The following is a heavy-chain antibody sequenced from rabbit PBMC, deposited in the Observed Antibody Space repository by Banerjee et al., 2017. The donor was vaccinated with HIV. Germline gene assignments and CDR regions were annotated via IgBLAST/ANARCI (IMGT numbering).Heavy chain of an antibody. J-gene: IGHJ4*01. CDR2: ISAGSSGST. Sequence: QQQLEESGGGLVKPGGTLTLTCKASGIDFSSYYYMCWVRQAPGKGLEWIACISAGSSGSTYYASWAKGRFTISKTSSTTVTLQMSSLTAADTATYFCARDLGASGYYFDLWGPGTLVTVS. CDR3: ARDLGASGYYFDL. D-gene: IGHD1-1*01. V-gene: IGHV1S45*01. CDR1: GIDFSSYYY.